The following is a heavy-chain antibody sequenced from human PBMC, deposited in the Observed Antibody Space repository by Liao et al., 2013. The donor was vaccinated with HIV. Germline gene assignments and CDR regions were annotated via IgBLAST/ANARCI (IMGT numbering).Heavy chain of an antibody. CDR3: ARDGAIEATGVCDY. D-gene: IGHD5-12*01. CDR1: GGSFSGYY. V-gene: IGHV4-34*01. J-gene: IGHJ4*02. CDR2: INHTGST. Sequence: QVQLQQWGAGLLKPSETLSLTCAVYGGSFSGYYWNWIRQSPGKGLEWIGEINHTGSTKYNPSLKSRVSISVDTSKNQFSLKLSSVTAADTSVYFCARDGAIEATGVCDYWGQGFLVTVSS.